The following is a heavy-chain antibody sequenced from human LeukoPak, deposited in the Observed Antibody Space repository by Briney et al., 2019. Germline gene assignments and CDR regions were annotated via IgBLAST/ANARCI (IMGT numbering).Heavy chain of an antibody. J-gene: IGHJ4*02. CDR1: GFTFSSYA. D-gene: IGHD4-11*01. Sequence: GGSLRLSCAASGFTFSSYAMSWVRQAPGQGLEWMGGIIPIFGTANYAQKFQGRVTITTDESTSTAYMELSSLRSEDTAVYYCARGHYTNDYWGQGTLVTVSS. V-gene: IGHV1-69*05. CDR2: IIPIFGTA. CDR3: ARGHYTNDY.